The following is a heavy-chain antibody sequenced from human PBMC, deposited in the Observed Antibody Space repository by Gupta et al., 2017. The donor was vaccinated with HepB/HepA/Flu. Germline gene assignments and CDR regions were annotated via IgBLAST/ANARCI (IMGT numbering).Heavy chain of an antibody. CDR3: SYDSSGDPWYFDL. Sequence: EVQLLESGGGFMQPGVSLRLSCADSGYISNGYAMTLDRQAPGKGLQCVSSLSSIGDNIYYTDSLKGRFTFSRDNSNNRLYLQMNSLRADDTACTRVSYDSSGDPWYFDLWGRGTLVTVSS. D-gene: IGHD3-22*01. V-gene: IGHV3-23*01. J-gene: IGHJ2*01. CDR1: GYISNGYA. CDR2: LSSIGDNI.